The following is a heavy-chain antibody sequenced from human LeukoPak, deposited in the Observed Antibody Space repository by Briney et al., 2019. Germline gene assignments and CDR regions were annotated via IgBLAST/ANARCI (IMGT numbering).Heavy chain of an antibody. D-gene: IGHD6-19*01. Sequence: GGSLRLSCAASGFTFTTYAINWVRQAPGKGLEWVSGISGDGDKAYYADSVNGRFTISRDNSRNTVSLHMSSLRAEDTALYYCAKDLALAGTGGGFDAWSQGTRVAVSS. CDR1: GFTFTTYA. V-gene: IGHV3-23*01. CDR3: AKDLALAGTGGGFDA. CDR2: ISGDGDKA. J-gene: IGHJ3*01.